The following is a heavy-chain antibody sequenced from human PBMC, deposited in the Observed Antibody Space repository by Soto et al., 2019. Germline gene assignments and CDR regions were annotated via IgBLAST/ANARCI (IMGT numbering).Heavy chain of an antibody. V-gene: IGHV4-31*03. CDR3: ARVSRHYYYGMDV. Sequence: SLTCTVSGGSISSGGYYWSWIRQHPGKGLEWIGYIYYSGSTYYNPSLKSRVTISVDTSKNQFSLKLSSVTAADTAVYYCARVSRHYYYGMDVWGQGTTVTVSS. CDR1: GGSISSGGYY. CDR2: IYYSGST. J-gene: IGHJ6*02.